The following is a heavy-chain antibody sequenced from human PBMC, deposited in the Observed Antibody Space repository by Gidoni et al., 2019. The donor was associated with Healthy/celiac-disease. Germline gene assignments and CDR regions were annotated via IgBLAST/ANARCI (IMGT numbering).Heavy chain of an antibody. D-gene: IGHD5-12*01. J-gene: IGHJ4*02. CDR2: ISSSSSYI. CDR1: GFTFSSYS. CDR3: ARDPSGYGASKGGGFDY. Sequence: EVQLVESGGGLVKPGGSLRLSCAASGFTFSSYSMNWVRQAPGKGLEWVSSISSSSSYIYYADSVKGRFTISRDNAKNSLYLQMNSLRAEDTAVYYCARDPSGYGASKGGGFDYWGQGTLVTVSS. V-gene: IGHV3-21*01.